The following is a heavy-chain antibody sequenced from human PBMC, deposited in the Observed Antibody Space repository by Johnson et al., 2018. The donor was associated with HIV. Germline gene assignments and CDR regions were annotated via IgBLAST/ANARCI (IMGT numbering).Heavy chain of an antibody. Sequence: VQLVASGGGVVQPGRSLRLSCAASGFTFSSYAMNWVRQAPGKGLEWVAVISYDGSNKYYADSVKGRFTISRDNSKNTLYLQMNSLRAEDTAVYYCARDLAYNSRWTGAFDIWGQGTMVTVSS. V-gene: IGHV3-30-3*01. CDR1: GFTFSSYA. J-gene: IGHJ3*02. D-gene: IGHD6-13*01. CDR3: ARDLAYNSRWTGAFDI. CDR2: ISYDGSNK.